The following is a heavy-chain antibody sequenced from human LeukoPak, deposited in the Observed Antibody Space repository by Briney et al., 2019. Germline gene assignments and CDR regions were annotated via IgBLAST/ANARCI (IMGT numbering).Heavy chain of an antibody. Sequence: PSETLSLTCIVSGGSITRSYYWAWIRQPPGKGLEWIGSFYYGGDTYYNPSLKSRVTISVDTSKNQFSLNLSSVTAADTAVYYCARQSPILPGSTPDYWGQGTLVTVSS. J-gene: IGHJ4*02. CDR2: FYYGGDT. V-gene: IGHV4-39*01. D-gene: IGHD3-9*01. CDR1: GGSITRSYY. CDR3: ARQSPILPGSTPDY.